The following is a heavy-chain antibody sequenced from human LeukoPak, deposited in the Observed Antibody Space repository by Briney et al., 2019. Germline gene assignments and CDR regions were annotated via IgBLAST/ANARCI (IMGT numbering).Heavy chain of an antibody. CDR1: GYTFTSYG. Sequence: ASVKVSCKAPGYTFTSYGVSWVRQAHGQGLEWMGWISAYNGNTNYAQNLQGRVTMTTDTSTSTAYMELRGLRSDDTAVYYCARDAHQSGSYNFDYWGQGTLVTVSP. D-gene: IGHD1-26*01. CDR2: ISAYNGNT. V-gene: IGHV1-18*01. J-gene: IGHJ4*02. CDR3: ARDAHQSGSYNFDY.